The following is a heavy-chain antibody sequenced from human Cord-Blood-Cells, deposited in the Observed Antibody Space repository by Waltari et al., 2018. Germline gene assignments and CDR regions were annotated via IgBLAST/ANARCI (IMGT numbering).Heavy chain of an antibody. D-gene: IGHD1-7*01. CDR2: ISSSGSTI. J-gene: IGHJ6*02. V-gene: IGHV3-11*01. Sequence: LSCAASGFTFSDYYMSWIRQAPGKGLEWVSYISSSGSTIYYADSVKGRFTLSRDNAKNSLYLQMNSLRAEDTAVYYCARGGELELYYYYYGMDVWGQGTTVTVSS. CDR3: ARGGELELYYYYYGMDV. CDR1: GFTFSDYY.